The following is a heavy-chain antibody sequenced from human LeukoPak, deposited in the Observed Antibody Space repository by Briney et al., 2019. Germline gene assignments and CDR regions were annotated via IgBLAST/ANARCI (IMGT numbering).Heavy chain of an antibody. CDR3: SRGPIQLWVHNGMDV. CDR2: IRSNAYRGTT. J-gene: IGHJ6*02. V-gene: IGHV3-49*04. D-gene: IGHD5-18*01. Sequence: PGGSLRLSCTTSGFTLGDHAMSWVRQAPGKGLEWVGFIRSNAYRGTTEYAAPVKGRFTISRDDSKSVVYLQMNGLKSEDTAVYYCSRGPIQLWVHNGMDVWGLGTTVTVSS. CDR1: GFTLGDHA.